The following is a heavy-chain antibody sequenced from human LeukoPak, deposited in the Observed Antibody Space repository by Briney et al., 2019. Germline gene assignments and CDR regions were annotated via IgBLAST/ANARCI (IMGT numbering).Heavy chain of an antibody. Sequence: PGGSLRLSCAASGFTFSSYAMHWVRQAPGKGLEWVAVISYDGGNKYYADSVKGRFTISRDNSKNTLYLQMNSLRAEDTAVYYCARDRTWVSQVGLFDYWGQGTLVTVSS. V-gene: IGHV3-30-3*01. CDR2: ISYDGGNK. CDR3: ARDRTWVSQVGLFDY. CDR1: GFTFSSYA. J-gene: IGHJ4*02. D-gene: IGHD1-1*01.